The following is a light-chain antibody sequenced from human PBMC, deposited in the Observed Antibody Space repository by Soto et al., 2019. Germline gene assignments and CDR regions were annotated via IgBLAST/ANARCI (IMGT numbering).Light chain of an antibody. J-gene: IGKJ4*01. Sequence: DIQMTQTTSTMSASVGDRVTITCRASQSISSWLAWYQQKPGKAPNLLIYAASTLQSGVPSRFSGTGSGTDVTITISSLKPEDCATYDGQQLSNYPLTFGGGTKVDIK. V-gene: IGKV1-9*01. CDR1: QSISSW. CDR2: AAS. CDR3: QQLSNYPLT.